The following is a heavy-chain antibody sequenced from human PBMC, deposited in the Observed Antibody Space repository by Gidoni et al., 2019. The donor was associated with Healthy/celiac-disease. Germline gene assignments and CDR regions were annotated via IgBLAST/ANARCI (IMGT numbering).Heavy chain of an antibody. J-gene: IGHJ3*02. V-gene: IGHV3-30*18. Sequence: QVQLVESGGGVVQPGRSLRLSCAASGFPFSSYGMHWVRQAPGKGREWVAVISYDGSNKYYADSVKGRFTISRDNSKNTLYLQMNSLRAEDTAVYYWAKDGVDAFDIWGQGTMVTVSS. CDR2: ISYDGSNK. CDR1: GFPFSSYG. D-gene: IGHD3-16*01. CDR3: AKDGVDAFDI.